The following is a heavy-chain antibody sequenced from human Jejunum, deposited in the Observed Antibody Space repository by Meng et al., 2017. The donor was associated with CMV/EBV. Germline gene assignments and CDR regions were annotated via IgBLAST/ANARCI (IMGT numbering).Heavy chain of an antibody. CDR1: GGSISTYY. J-gene: IGHJ4*02. Sequence: VSGGSISTYYWSWIRQPPGKGLEWLGYIYYSGSTNYNPSLKSRVTISLDTSKNQFSLKLSSVTVADTAVYYCARANSGFGGNFDYWGQGTLVTVSS. D-gene: IGHD4-23*01. V-gene: IGHV4-59*01. CDR2: IYYSGST. CDR3: ARANSGFGGNFDY.